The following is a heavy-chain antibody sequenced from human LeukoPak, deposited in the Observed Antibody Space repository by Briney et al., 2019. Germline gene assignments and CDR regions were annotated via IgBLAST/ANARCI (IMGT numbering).Heavy chain of an antibody. D-gene: IGHD6-6*01. CDR2: ISGDGGST. V-gene: IGHV3-43*02. CDR3: AKVRHPYYGMDV. Sequence: PGGSLRLSCAASGFTFDDYAMHWVRQAQAKGLEWVSLISGDGGSTYYADSVKGRFTISRDNGKNSLYLQMNSLRTEDTALYYCAKVRHPYYGMDVWGQGTTVTVSS. CDR1: GFTFDDYA. J-gene: IGHJ6*02.